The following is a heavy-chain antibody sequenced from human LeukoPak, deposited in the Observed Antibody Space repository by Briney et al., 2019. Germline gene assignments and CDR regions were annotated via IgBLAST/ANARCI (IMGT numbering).Heavy chain of an antibody. CDR1: GFTFSSYG. CDR2: ISYDGSNK. D-gene: IGHD2-2*01. J-gene: IGHJ4*02. Sequence: GRSLRLSCAASGFTFSSYGMHWVRQAPGKGLVWVAVISYDGSNKYYADSVKGRFTISRDNSKNTLYLQMNSLRAEDTAVYYCAKDSTVDNYFDYWGQGTLVTVSS. V-gene: IGHV3-30*18. CDR3: AKDSTVDNYFDY.